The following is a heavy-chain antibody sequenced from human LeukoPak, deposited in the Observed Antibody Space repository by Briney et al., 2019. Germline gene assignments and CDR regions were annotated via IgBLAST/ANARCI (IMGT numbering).Heavy chain of an antibody. CDR2: IYCSGST. CDR3: ASTDINYGDFDY. Sequence: SETLSLTCTVSGGSISSYYWSWIRQPPGKGLEWIGYIYCSGSTNYNPSLKSRVTISVDTSKNQFSLKLSSVTAADTAVYYCASTDINYGDFDYWGQGTLVTVSS. D-gene: IGHD4-17*01. V-gene: IGHV4-59*08. CDR1: GGSISSYY. J-gene: IGHJ4*02.